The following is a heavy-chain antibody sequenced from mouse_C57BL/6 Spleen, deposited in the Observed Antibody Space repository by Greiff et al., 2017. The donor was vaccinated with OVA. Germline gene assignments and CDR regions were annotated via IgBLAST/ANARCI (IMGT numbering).Heavy chain of an antibody. CDR1: GYAFSSSW. D-gene: IGHD1-1*01. Sequence: VQLQQSGPELVKPGASVKISCKASGYAFSSSWMNWVKPRPGQGLEWIGRLYPGDGDTNYTGKFKGKATLTADKSSSTAYMQLSRLTAENSAVYYCAGSYYGSSHAMDYWGQGTTVTVSS. CDR2: LYPGDGDT. CDR3: AGSYYGSSHAMDY. J-gene: IGHJ4*01. V-gene: IGHV1-82*01.